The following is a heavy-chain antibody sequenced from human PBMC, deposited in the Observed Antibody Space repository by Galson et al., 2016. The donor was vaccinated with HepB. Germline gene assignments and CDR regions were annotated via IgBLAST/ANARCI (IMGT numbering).Heavy chain of an antibody. D-gene: IGHD3-22*01. CDR2: IYYTGST. Sequence: TLSLTCTVSGASIRSGGFYWTWIRQRPGRGLEWIGNIYYTGSTNYNPSLKSRVTISVDTSRNQFSLKMNSMTAADSGVFFCARGSLPPYHFDTRPPRGACDFWGQGTLVTVSS. CDR1: GASIRSGGFY. J-gene: IGHJ3*01. CDR3: ARGSLPPYHFDTRPPRGACDF. V-gene: IGHV4-31*03.